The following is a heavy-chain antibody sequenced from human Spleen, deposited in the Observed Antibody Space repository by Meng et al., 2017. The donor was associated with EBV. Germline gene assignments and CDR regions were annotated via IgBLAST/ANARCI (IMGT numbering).Heavy chain of an antibody. CDR1: GYSFLSYG. CDR3: ARGGRDSSSWFFDY. Sequence: QVQRVQSGNEVKNPGTSVKVSCKASGYSFLSYGVSWARQAPGQGLEWMGWISGYNANTNFAQKFQGRVIMTTDTSTSTAYMELRSLRSGDTAVYYCARGGRDSSSWFFDYWGQGTLVTVSS. D-gene: IGHD6-13*01. V-gene: IGHV1-18*01. J-gene: IGHJ4*02. CDR2: ISGYNANT.